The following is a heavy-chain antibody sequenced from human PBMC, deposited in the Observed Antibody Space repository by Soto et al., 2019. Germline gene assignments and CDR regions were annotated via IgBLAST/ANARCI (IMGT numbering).Heavy chain of an antibody. D-gene: IGHD3-3*01. CDR2: ISSSSSTI. CDR1: GFTFSSYS. CDR3: ARVNFWSGYDQTYGMDV. Sequence: PGGSLRLSCAASGFTFSSYSMNWVRQAPGKGLEWVSYISSSSSTIYYADSVKGGFTISRDNAKNSLYLQMNSLRDEDTAVYYCARVNFWSGYDQTYGMDVWGQGTTVTVSS. J-gene: IGHJ6*02. V-gene: IGHV3-48*02.